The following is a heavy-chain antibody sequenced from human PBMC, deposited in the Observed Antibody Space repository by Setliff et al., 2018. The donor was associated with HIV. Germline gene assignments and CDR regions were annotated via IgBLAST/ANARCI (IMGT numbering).Heavy chain of an antibody. D-gene: IGHD3-3*01. CDR3: ARVPFTTGFDY. V-gene: IGHV4-4*09. CDR2: IYTSGST. J-gene: IGHJ4*02. Sequence: SETLSLTCTVSDDPINSFYWSWIRQPPGKGLEWIGYIYTSGSTNYNPSLEGRVTISVDTSKNHFSLKLSSVTAADTAVFYCARVPFTTGFDYWGQGILVTVSS. CDR1: DDPINSFY.